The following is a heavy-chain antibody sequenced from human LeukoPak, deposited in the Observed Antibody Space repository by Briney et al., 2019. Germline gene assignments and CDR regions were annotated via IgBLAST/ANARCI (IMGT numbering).Heavy chain of an antibody. CDR3: ARDWGAYYHFFDY. CDR2: IKQDGSER. D-gene: IGHD3-22*01. CDR1: GFIMSVYW. Sequence: GGPLRLPCEASGFIMSVYWMSWVRQAPGKGLEGVGNIKQDGSERNYVDSVKGRFTISRDNAKKSLYLQMNSLRAEDTAVYYCARDWGAYYHFFDYWGQGTLVTVSS. J-gene: IGHJ4*02. V-gene: IGHV3-7*01.